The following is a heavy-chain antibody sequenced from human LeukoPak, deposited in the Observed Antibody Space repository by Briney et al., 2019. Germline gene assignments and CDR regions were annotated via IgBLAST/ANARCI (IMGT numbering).Heavy chain of an antibody. Sequence: SETLSLTCAVYGGSFSGYYWSWIRQPPGKGLEWIGEIYHSGSTNYNPSLKSRVTISVDKSKNQFSLKLSSVTAADTAVYYCARESSGYALRYFDLWGRGTLVTVSS. D-gene: IGHD3-22*01. J-gene: IGHJ2*01. V-gene: IGHV4-34*01. CDR2: IYHSGST. CDR3: ARESSGYALRYFDL. CDR1: GGSFSGYY.